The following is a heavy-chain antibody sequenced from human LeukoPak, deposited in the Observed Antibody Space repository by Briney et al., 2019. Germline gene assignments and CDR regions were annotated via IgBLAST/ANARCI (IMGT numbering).Heavy chain of an antibody. CDR1: GFTFSDYY. J-gene: IGHJ4*02. D-gene: IGHD4-17*01. CDR2: ISGSSSSI. Sequence: AWGSLRLSCAASGFTFSDYYMIWIRRASGKGLEWVSYISGSSSSIYYADSVKGRFTISRDNAKNSVHLQMNSLRAEDTAVYYCARGYGHFDYWGQGTLVTVSS. CDR3: ARGYGHFDY. V-gene: IGHV3-11*01.